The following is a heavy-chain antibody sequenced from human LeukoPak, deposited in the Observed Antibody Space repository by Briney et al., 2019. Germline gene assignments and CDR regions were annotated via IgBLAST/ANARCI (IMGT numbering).Heavy chain of an antibody. Sequence: GGSLRLSCAASGFTFSSYWMSLVRQAPGKGLEWVANINQDGSEKYYVDSVKGRFTISRDNAKNSLYLQMNSLRAEDTAVYYCARSYYDYVWGSYRTDYWGQGSLVTVSS. D-gene: IGHD3-16*02. J-gene: IGHJ4*02. CDR3: ARSYYDYVWGSYRTDY. V-gene: IGHV3-7*01. CDR2: INQDGSEK. CDR1: GFTFSSYW.